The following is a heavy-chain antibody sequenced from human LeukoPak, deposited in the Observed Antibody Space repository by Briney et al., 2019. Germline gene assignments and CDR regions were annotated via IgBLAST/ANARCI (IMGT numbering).Heavy chain of an antibody. CDR3: AKDWAYYYDNYGLDY. Sequence: NPGGSLRLSCAASGFTFSDYYTSWIRRAPGKGLEWVSYISSSGSTIDYADSVRGRFTISRDNAKNSLYLQMNSLRAEDTAVYYCAKDWAYYYDNYGLDYWGQGTLVTVSS. V-gene: IGHV3-11*04. J-gene: IGHJ4*02. CDR2: ISSSGSTI. CDR1: GFTFSDYY. D-gene: IGHD3-22*01.